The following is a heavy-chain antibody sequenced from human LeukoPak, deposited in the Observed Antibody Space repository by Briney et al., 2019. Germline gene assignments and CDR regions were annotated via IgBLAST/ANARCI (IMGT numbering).Heavy chain of an antibody. Sequence: GGSLRLSCAASEFTFSTYWMSWVRQAPGKGLEWVSAISGSGGSTYYADSVKGRFTISRDNSKNTLYLQMNSLRAEDTAVYYCAKFALRYCSGGSCHPFDYWGQGTLVTVSS. V-gene: IGHV3-23*01. J-gene: IGHJ4*02. CDR1: EFTFSTYW. D-gene: IGHD2-15*01. CDR2: ISGSGGST. CDR3: AKFALRYCSGGSCHPFDY.